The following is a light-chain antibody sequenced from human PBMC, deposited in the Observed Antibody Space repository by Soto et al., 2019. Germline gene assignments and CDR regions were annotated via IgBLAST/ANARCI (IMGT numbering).Light chain of an antibody. Sequence: QAVVTQEPSFSVSPGGTVTLTCGLSSGSVSTNYYPSWFQQTPGQAPRTLIYRTNTRSSGVPDRFSGSILGDKAALSITGGQADDESDYYCVLYVSRGLWGFGGGTKVTVL. J-gene: IGLJ3*02. V-gene: IGLV8-61*01. CDR2: RTN. CDR3: VLYVSRGLWG. CDR1: SGSVSTNYY.